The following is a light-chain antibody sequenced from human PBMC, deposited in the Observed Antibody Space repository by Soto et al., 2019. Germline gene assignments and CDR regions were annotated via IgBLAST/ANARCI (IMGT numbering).Light chain of an antibody. CDR2: LNSDGSH. V-gene: IGLV4-69*01. J-gene: IGLJ2*01. Sequence: QPVLTQSPSASASLGASVKLTCTLSSGHSNYAIARHQQQSEKGPRYLMKLNSDGSHSKGDGIPDRFSGSSSGAERYLTISSLQSEDEADYYCQTWGSGIMVFGGGTKLTVL. CDR3: QTWGSGIMV. CDR1: SGHSNYA.